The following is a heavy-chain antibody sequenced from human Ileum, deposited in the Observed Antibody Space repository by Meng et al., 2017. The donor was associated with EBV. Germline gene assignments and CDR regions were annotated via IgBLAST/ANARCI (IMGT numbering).Heavy chain of an antibody. Sequence: HLQGSCPGLVKPSQTLSLPFTVSGGSIISGDYYWSWIHQPPGKGLEWIGYIYNSGSTYYNPSLKSRVTISVDTSKNQFSLKLRFVTAADTAVYYCAREGRSHQVGVSVYWGQGNLVTVSS. J-gene: IGHJ4*02. CDR1: GGSIISGDYY. D-gene: IGHD2-21*01. CDR3: AREGRSHQVGVSVY. CDR2: IYNSGST. V-gene: IGHV4-30-4*01.